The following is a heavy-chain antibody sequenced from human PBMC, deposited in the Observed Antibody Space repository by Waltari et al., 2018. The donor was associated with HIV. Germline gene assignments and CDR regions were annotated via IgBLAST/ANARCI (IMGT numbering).Heavy chain of an antibody. D-gene: IGHD2-15*01. CDR3: AREGIVAAPFDF. V-gene: IGHV3-30*01. CDR1: GFIFRDFE. CDR2: ISRDGSSK. Sequence: QVQLVESGGGLVQPGGSLRLSCAASGFIFRDFEIHWVRQAPGKGLGWVAVISRDGSSKYYADSVQGRFTISRDNSKNSLHLHMNSLRPKDTAVYYCAREGIVAAPFDFWGLGTLVTVSS. J-gene: IGHJ4*02.